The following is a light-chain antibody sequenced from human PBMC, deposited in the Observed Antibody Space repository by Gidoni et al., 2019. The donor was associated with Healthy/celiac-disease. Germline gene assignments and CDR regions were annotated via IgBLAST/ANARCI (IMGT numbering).Light chain of an antibody. CDR2: YKSDSDK. V-gene: IGLV5-45*02. CDR1: TGINVGTYR. CDR3: MIWHSSAWV. J-gene: IGLJ3*02. Sequence: QAVLTQPSYLSASPGASASLTCTLRTGINVGTYRIYWYQQKPGSPPQYLLRYKSDSDKQHGSGVPSRFSGSKDASANAGILLISGLQSEDEADYYCMIWHSSAWVFGGGTKLTVL.